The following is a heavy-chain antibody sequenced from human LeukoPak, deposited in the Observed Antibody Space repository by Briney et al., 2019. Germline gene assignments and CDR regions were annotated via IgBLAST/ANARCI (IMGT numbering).Heavy chain of an antibody. Sequence: GGSLRLSCAASGVSFCTYSMHWGRHALGKGLEWVAVISYDGNNKYYADSVKGGFTISRDNSKSTLFLQMHSLRAEDAAVYYCAKDRDGSGSYFDYWGQGTLVTVSS. V-gene: IGHV3-30*18. CDR1: GVSFCTYS. CDR3: AKDRDGSGSYFDY. J-gene: IGHJ4*02. CDR2: ISYDGNNK. D-gene: IGHD3-10*01.